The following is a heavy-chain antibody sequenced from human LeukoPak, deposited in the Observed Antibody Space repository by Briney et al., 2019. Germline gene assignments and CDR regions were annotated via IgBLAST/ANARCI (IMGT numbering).Heavy chain of an antibody. CDR2: IRYDGSNK. CDR3: AREAITMVRGVIPA. Sequence: GGSLRLSCAASGFTFSSYGMHWVRQAPGKGLEWVAFIRYDGSNKYYADSVKGRFTISRDNSKNTLYLQMNSLRAEDTAVYYCAREAITMVRGVIPAWGQGTLVTVSS. J-gene: IGHJ5*02. CDR1: GFTFSSYG. V-gene: IGHV3-30*02. D-gene: IGHD3-10*01.